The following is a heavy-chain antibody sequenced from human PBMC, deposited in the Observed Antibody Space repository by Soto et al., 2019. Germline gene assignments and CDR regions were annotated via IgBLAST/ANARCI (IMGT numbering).Heavy chain of an antibody. D-gene: IGHD7-27*01. CDR3: ASDQPILTDTYPVGIDA. J-gene: IGHJ6*04. V-gene: IGHV3-53*01. CDR1: GFTVSSNY. Sequence: GGSLRLSCAASGFTVSSNYMSWVRQAPGKGLEWVSVIYSGGSTYYADSVKGRFTISRDTSKNTLYLQMHSLRAEDTAVYYCASDQPILTDTYPVGIDAWCKGITVTVSS. CDR2: IYSGGST.